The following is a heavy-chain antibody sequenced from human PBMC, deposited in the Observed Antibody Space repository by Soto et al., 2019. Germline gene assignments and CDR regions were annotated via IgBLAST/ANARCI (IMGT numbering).Heavy chain of an antibody. CDR1: GGSISSSSYY. D-gene: IGHD3-16*01. Sequence: QLQLQESGPGLVKPSETLSLPCTVSGGSISSSSYYWGWIRQPPGKGLEWIGSIYYSGSTYYNPSLKSRVTISVDTSKNQFSLKLSSVTAADTAVYYCSRHGLLGLEGWFDPWGQGTLVTVSS. CDR3: SRHGLLGLEGWFDP. CDR2: IYYSGST. V-gene: IGHV4-39*01. J-gene: IGHJ5*02.